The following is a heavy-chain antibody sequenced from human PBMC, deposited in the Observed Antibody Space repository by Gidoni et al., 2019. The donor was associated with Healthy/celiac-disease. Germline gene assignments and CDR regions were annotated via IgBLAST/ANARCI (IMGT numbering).Heavy chain of an antibody. V-gene: IGHV4-30-2*05. CDR3: ARAVTGTLPHPFDY. CDR2: GST. Sequence: GSTYYNPSLKSRVTISVDTSKNQFSLKLSSVTAADTAVYYCARAVTGTLPHPFDYWGQGTLVTFSS. D-gene: IGHD1-20*01. J-gene: IGHJ4*02.